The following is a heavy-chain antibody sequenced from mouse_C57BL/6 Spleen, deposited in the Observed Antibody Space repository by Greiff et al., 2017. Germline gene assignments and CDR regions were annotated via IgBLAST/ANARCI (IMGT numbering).Heavy chain of an antibody. V-gene: IGHV1-69*01. J-gene: IGHJ3*01. CDR2: IDPSDSYT. Sequence: QVQLQQPGAELVMPGASVKLSCKASGYTFTSYWMHWVKQRPGQGLEWIGEIDPSDSYTNYNQKFKGKSTLTVDKSSSTAYMQLSSLTSEDSAVXDCAKMGAAQAMDYWGQGTLVTVSA. CDR1: GYTFTSYW. CDR3: AKMGAAQAMDY. D-gene: IGHD3-2*02.